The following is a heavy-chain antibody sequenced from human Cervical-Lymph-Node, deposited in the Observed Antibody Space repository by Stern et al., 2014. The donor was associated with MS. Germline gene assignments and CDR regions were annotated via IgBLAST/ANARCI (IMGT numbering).Heavy chain of an antibody. V-gene: IGHV1-69*01. J-gene: IGHJ4*02. CDR3: ARDGMAVTTRGYYFDY. CDR1: GGTFSSYA. D-gene: IGHD4/OR15-4a*01. CDR2: IIPIFGTA. Sequence: EQLVESGAEVKKPGSSVKVSCKASGGTFSSYAISWVRQAHGQGLEWMGGIIPIFGTANYAQKFQGRVTITADESTSTAYMELSSLRSEDTAVYYCARDGMAVTTRGYYFDYWGQGTLVTVSS.